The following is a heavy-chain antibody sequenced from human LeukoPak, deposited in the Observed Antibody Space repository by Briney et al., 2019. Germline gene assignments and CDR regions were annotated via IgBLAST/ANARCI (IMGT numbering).Heavy chain of an antibody. CDR3: TRPAGGNSLFY. V-gene: IGHV3-73*01. CDR2: IRSKANSYAT. D-gene: IGHD4-23*01. CDR1: GFTFSGFA. Sequence: PGGSLRLSCAASGFTFSGFAMHWVRQASGKGLEWVGRIRSKANSYATAYAASVKGRFTISRDDSKNTAYLQMNSLKTEDTAVYYCTRPAGGNSLFYWGQGTLVTVSS. J-gene: IGHJ4*02.